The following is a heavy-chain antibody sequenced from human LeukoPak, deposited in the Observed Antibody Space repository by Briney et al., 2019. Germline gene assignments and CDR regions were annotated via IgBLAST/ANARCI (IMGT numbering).Heavy chain of an antibody. CDR2: IYTSGST. Sequence: SETLSLTCTVSGGSISSYYWSWIRQPAGKGLEWIGRIYTSGSTNYNPSLKSRVTMSVDTSKNQFSLKLSSVTAEDTAAYYCARAGRGLRYFDWLTHDYWGQGTLVTVSS. CDR3: ARAGRGLRYFDWLTHDY. D-gene: IGHD3-9*01. CDR1: GGSISSYY. J-gene: IGHJ4*02. V-gene: IGHV4-4*07.